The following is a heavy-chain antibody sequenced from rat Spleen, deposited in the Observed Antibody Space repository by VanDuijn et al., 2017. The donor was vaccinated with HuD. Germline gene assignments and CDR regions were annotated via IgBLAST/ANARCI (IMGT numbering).Heavy chain of an antibody. Sequence: EVQLVESGGGAVQPGRSMKLSCAASGFTFSNYGMAWVRQAPTKGLEWVATIIYDGTRTYYRDSVKGRFTISRDNAKSTLYLQMNSLRSEDTATYYCARPDGYTYVMDAWGQGASVTVSS. J-gene: IGHJ4*01. V-gene: IGHV5-29*01. CDR3: ARPDGYTYVMDA. CDR2: IIYDGTRT. D-gene: IGHD1-4*01. CDR1: GFTFSNYG.